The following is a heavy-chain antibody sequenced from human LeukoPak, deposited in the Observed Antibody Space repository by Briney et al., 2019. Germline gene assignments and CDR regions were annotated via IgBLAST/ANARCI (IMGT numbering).Heavy chain of an antibody. CDR1: GYTFTSYD. D-gene: IGHD3-22*01. V-gene: IGHV1-8*01. CDR2: MNPNSGNT. J-gene: IGHJ3*02. Sequence: ASVKVSCKASGYTFTSYDINWVRQATGQGLEWMGWMNPNSGNTGYAQKFQGRVTMTRDTSTSTVYMELSSLRSEDTAVYYCARDTYYYDSIPNAFDIWGQGTMVTVSS. CDR3: ARDTYYYDSIPNAFDI.